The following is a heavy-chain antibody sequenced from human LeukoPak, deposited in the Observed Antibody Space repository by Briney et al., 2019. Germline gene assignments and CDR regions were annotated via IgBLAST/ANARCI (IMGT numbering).Heavy chain of an antibody. CDR3: AKVFYPAAGTGRVDFPFDY. V-gene: IGHV3-23*01. Sequence: GGTLRLSCAASGFTFSSYAMSWVRQAPGKGLEWVSSISGSGGSTYYADSVKGRFTISRDNSKTTLYLQMNSLRAEDTAVYYCAKVFYPAAGTGRVDFPFDYWGQGTLVTVSS. CDR1: GFTFSSYA. CDR2: ISGSGGST. J-gene: IGHJ4*02. D-gene: IGHD6-13*01.